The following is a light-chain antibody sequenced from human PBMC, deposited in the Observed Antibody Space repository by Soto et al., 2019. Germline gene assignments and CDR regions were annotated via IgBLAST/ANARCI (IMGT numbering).Light chain of an antibody. J-gene: IGKJ5*01. V-gene: IGKV1-39*01. CDR1: QSISSY. Sequence: DIQMTQSPSSLSASVGDRVTITCRASQSISSYLNWYQQKPGKAPKLLIYAASSLQSGVPSRFSGTGSGTDFPLTISRPQPEAFATYYCQQSYSTPPIFGQGTRLEIK. CDR2: AAS. CDR3: QQSYSTPPI.